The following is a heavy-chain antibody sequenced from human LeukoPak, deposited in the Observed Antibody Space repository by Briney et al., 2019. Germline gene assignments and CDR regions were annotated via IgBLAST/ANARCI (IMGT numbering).Heavy chain of an antibody. V-gene: IGHV3-23*01. D-gene: IGHD6-13*01. CDR1: GFTFRSFA. Sequence: GGSLRLSCAASGFTFRSFAMSWVRQAPGKGLEWVSSISDSGDSTYYADSVKGRFTISRDNSKNTLYLQMNSLRAEDTAVYYCAKLAAAGGGYWGQGTLVTVSS. CDR2: ISDSGDST. CDR3: AKLAAAGGGY. J-gene: IGHJ4*02.